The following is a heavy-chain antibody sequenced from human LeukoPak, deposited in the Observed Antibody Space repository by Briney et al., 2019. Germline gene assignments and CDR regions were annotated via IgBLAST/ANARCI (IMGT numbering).Heavy chain of an antibody. J-gene: IGHJ4*02. CDR2: IIPIFGTA. Sequence: SVKVSCKASGGTFSSYAISWVRQAPGQGLEWMGGIIPIFGTANYAQKFQGRVTITTDESTSTAYMELSSLRSEDTAVYYCATREYCSSTSCYIAPFDHWGQGTLVTVSS. CDR3: ATREYCSSTSCYIAPFDH. V-gene: IGHV1-69*05. D-gene: IGHD2-2*02. CDR1: GGTFSSYA.